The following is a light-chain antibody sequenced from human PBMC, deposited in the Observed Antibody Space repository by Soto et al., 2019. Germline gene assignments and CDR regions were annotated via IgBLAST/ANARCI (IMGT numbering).Light chain of an antibody. J-gene: IGKJ4*01. CDR1: QSVSNY. CDR3: QQRSNWPLLT. Sequence: EIVLTQSPATLSLSPGERATLSYRASQSVSNYLAWYQQKPGQAPRLLIYDASNRATGIPARFSGSGSGTGFTLTISSLEPEDFAVYYCQQRSNWPLLTFGGGTKVEI. V-gene: IGKV3-11*01. CDR2: DAS.